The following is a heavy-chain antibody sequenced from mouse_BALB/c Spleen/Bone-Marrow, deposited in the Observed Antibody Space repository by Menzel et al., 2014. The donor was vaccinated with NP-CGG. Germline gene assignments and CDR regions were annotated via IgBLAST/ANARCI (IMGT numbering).Heavy chain of an antibody. CDR3: ARGDYGNWNYAMDY. D-gene: IGHD2-1*01. J-gene: IGHJ4*01. V-gene: IGHV1-67*01. CDR1: GYTFTDYA. Sequence: QVQLQQSGPELVRPGVSVKISCKGSGYTFTDYAMHWVKQSHAKSLEWIGVTSTYSGNTNYNQKFKGKATMTVDKSSSTAYMELARLTSEDSAIYYCARGDYGNWNYAMDYWGQGTSVTVSS. CDR2: TSTYSGNT.